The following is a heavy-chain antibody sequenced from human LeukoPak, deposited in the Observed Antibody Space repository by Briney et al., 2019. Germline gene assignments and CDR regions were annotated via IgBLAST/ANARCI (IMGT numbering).Heavy chain of an antibody. CDR3: AKDLSENRNVLLWFGELGLFDY. CDR2: ISGSGGST. J-gene: IGHJ4*02. D-gene: IGHD3-10*01. Sequence: GGSLRLSCAASGFTFSSYAMSWVRQAPGKGLEWVSAISGSGGSTYYADSVKGRFTISRDNSKNTLYLQMNSLRAEDTAVYYCAKDLSENRNVLLWFGELGLFDYWGQGTLVTVSS. V-gene: IGHV3-23*01. CDR1: GFTFSSYA.